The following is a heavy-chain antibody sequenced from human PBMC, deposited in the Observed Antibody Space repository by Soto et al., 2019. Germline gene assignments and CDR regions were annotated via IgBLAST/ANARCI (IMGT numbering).Heavy chain of an antibody. V-gene: IGHV4-59*08. J-gene: IGHJ4*02. CDR1: GGSISSNY. D-gene: IGHD1-26*01. CDR3: ARRWGAAFDY. Sequence: QVQLQESGPGLLKPSETLSLTCTVSGGSISSNYWSWVRQPPGKGLEWIGYIYYSGSTNYNPSLKSRVTISVDTSNNQFSLKLSSVTAADTAVYYCARRWGAAFDYWGQGTLVTVSS. CDR2: IYYSGST.